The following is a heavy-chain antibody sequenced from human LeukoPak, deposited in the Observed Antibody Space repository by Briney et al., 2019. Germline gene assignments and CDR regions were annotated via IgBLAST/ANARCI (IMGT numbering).Heavy chain of an antibody. J-gene: IGHJ5*02. CDR1: GGTGSSYT. Sequence: SVKVSCKASGGTGSSYTMNWIRQAPGQGLEWIGRINPMSGTTNHAHKNQGRVTITTDDSTTTVYMELSSLRSDDTAVYYCARSDITMIRGVIPNWFDPWGQGTLVIVSS. CDR2: INPMSGTT. CDR3: ARSDITMIRGVIPNWFDP. D-gene: IGHD3-10*01. V-gene: IGHV1-69*05.